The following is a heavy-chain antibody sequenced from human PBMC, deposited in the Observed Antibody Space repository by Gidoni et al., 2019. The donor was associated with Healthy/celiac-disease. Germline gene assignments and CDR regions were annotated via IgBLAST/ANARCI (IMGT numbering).Heavy chain of an antibody. V-gene: IGHV1-3*01. CDR2: INAGNGNT. CDR3: ARVRGRFGETYFDY. Sequence: QVQLVQSGAEVQKPAASAKVSCKSSGYTFTSYAMHWVRQAPGQRLEWMGWINAGNGNTKYSQKFQGRVTITRDTAASTAYMELSSLRSEDTAVYYCARVRGRFGETYFDYWGQGTLVTVSS. D-gene: IGHD3-10*01. CDR1: GYTFTSYA. J-gene: IGHJ4*02.